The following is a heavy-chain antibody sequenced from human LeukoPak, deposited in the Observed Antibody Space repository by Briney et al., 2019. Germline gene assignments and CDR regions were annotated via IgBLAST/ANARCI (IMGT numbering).Heavy chain of an antibody. Sequence: SETLSLTCAVYGGSFSGYYWSWIRQPPGKGLEWIGEINHSGRTNYNPSLKSRVTMSVDKSKNQFSLKLSSVTAADTAVYYCARVGFFDIWGQGTMVTVSS. V-gene: IGHV4-34*01. J-gene: IGHJ3*02. CDR3: ARVGFFDI. CDR2: INHSGRT. CDR1: GGSFSGYY.